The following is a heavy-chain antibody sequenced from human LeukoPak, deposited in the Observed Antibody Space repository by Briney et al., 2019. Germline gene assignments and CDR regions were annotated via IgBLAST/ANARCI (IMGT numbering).Heavy chain of an antibody. Sequence: SETLSLTCTVSGGSISSSSYYWGWIRQPPGKGLEWIGSIYYSGSTYYNPSLKSRVTISVDTSKNQFSLKLSSVTAADTAVYYCARHEEYYYDSSGPRGDYWGQGTLVTASS. V-gene: IGHV4-39*01. CDR2: IYYSGST. CDR3: ARHEEYYYDSSGPRGDY. CDR1: GGSISSSSYY. D-gene: IGHD3-22*01. J-gene: IGHJ4*02.